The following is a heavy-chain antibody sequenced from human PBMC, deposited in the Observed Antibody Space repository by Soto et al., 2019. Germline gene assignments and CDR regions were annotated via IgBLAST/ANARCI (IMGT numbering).Heavy chain of an antibody. CDR2: INPNGGST. CDR3: ARDQGEYSGYGKTYYYYGMDV. D-gene: IGHD5-12*01. Sequence: ASVKVSCKASGYTFTFHYIHWVRQAPGQELEWMGIINPNGGSTSYAQKFQGRVSMTWDTSTSTVYMELSSLRSEDTALYYCARDQGEYSGYGKTYYYYGMDVWG. CDR1: GYTFTFHY. V-gene: IGHV1-46*01. J-gene: IGHJ6*02.